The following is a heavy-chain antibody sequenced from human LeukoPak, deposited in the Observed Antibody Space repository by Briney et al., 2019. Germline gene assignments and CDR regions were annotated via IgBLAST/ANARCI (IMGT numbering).Heavy chain of an antibody. CDR2: INPNSGDT. J-gene: IGHJ6*02. V-gene: IGHV1-2*02. CDR1: GYTFTGYY. Sequence: ASVKVSCKASGYTFTGYYMHWVRQAPGQGLEWMGWINPNSGDTNYAQKLQGRVTMTRDTSTSTAYMELSRLRSDDTAVYYCAKERKQLVEVIGDGYYVMDVWGQGTTVTVSS. D-gene: IGHD3-16*02. CDR3: AKERKQLVEVIGDGYYVMDV.